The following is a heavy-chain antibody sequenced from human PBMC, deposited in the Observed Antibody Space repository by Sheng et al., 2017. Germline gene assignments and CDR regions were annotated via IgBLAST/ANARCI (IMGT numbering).Heavy chain of an antibody. CDR3: ARLRRDYYDSSGYYYVFDY. CDR1: GGSFSGYY. CDR2: INHSGST. J-gene: IGHJ4*02. D-gene: IGHD3-22*01. V-gene: IGHV4-34*01. Sequence: QVQLQQWGAGLLKPSETLSLTCAVYGGSFSGYYWSWIRQPPGKGLEWIGEINHSGSTNYNPSLKSRVTISVDTSKNQFSLKLSSVTAADTAVYYCARLRRDYYDSSGYYYVFDYWAREPGHRLL.